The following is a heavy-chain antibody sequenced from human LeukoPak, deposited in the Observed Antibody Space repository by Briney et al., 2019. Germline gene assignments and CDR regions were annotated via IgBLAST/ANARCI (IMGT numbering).Heavy chain of an antibody. CDR2: ISGSGGST. CDR1: GFTFDSYA. V-gene: IGHV3-23*01. J-gene: IGHJ4*02. D-gene: IGHD5-12*01. CDR3: AKGRPPGVIMAGRGGFDY. Sequence: GGSLRLSCAASGFTFDSYAMSWVRQAPGKGLEWVSSISGSGGSTYYADSVKGRFTISRDNSKTTLYLQMNSLRAEDTAVYYCAKGRPPGVIMAGRGGFDYWGQGTLVTVSS.